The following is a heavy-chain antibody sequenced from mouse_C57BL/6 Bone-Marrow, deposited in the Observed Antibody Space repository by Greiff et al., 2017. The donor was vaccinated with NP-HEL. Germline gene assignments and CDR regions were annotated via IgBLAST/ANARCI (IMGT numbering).Heavy chain of an antibody. CDR1: GYTFTSYW. D-gene: IGHD1-1*01. V-gene: IGHV1-53*01. CDR2: INPSNGGT. CDR3: ARYDRYSSYEVNFDY. J-gene: IGHJ2*01. Sequence: VQLQQSGTELVKPGASVKLSCKASGYTFTSYWMHWVKQRPGQGLEWIGNINPSNGGTNYNEKFKSKATLTVDKSSSTAYMQLSSLTSEDSAVYDCARYDRYSSYEVNFDYWGQGTTLTVSS.